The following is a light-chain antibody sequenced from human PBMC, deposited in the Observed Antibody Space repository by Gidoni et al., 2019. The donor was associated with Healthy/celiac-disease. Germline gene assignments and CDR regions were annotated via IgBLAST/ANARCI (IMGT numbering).Light chain of an antibody. J-gene: IGKJ2*01. CDR2: KAS. CDR3: QQYNSYPYT. Sequence: DIQMTQSPSTLSASVGDRVTITCRASQSISSWLAWYQQKPGKAPKRLIYKASSLESGVPSRFSGSGSGTEFTLTISSLQPDDFATYYCQQYNSYPYTFGQGTKLEIE. CDR1: QSISSW. V-gene: IGKV1-5*03.